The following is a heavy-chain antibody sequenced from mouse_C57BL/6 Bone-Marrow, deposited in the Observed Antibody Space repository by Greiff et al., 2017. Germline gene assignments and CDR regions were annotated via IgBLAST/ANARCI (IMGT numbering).Heavy chain of an antibody. Sequence: VKLVESGPGLVAPSQSLSITCTVSGFSLTSYAISWVRQPPGKGLEWLGVIWTGGGTNYNSALKSRLSISKDNSKSQVFLKMNSLQTDDTARYYCARDESYGRVLYYAMDDWGQGTSVTVSS. CDR2: IWTGGGT. D-gene: IGHD1-1*01. V-gene: IGHV2-9-1*01. CDR3: ARDESYGRVLYYAMDD. J-gene: IGHJ4*01. CDR1: GFSLTSYA.